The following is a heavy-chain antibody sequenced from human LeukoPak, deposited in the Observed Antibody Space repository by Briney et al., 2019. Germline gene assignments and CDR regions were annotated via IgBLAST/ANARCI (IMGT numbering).Heavy chain of an antibody. CDR3: ATIEGGFIFGYFDF. J-gene: IGHJ4*02. CDR2: LFDSVNT. D-gene: IGHD5-18*01. Sequence: SETLSLTCTVSGGSISSHYWSWIRRPPGTGLEWIAYLFDSVNTKNNPSLQSRLTLSADTSKNQFSLRLSSVTAADTAVYYCATIEGGFIFGYFDFWGQGIKVTVSS. CDR1: GGSISSHY. V-gene: IGHV4-59*11.